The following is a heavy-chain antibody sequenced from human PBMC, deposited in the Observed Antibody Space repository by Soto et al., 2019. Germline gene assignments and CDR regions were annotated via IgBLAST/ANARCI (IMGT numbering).Heavy chain of an antibody. Sequence: VGSLRLSCAASRFTFSSYEMNWVRQAPGKGLEWVSYISSNGYTVYYADSVKGRFTISRDNTRNSLYLQMNSLRDEDTALYYCVRYCSTTLCNGVATRTFDYWGQGTLVTVSS. D-gene: IGHD2-2*01. J-gene: IGHJ4*02. CDR2: ISSNGYTV. CDR3: VRYCSTTLCNGVATRTFDY. CDR1: RFTFSSYE. V-gene: IGHV3-48*03.